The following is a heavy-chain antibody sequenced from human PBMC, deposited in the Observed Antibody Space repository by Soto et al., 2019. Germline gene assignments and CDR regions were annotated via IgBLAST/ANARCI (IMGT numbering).Heavy chain of an antibody. CDR3: ARQRFGSFSGSYVFDL. D-gene: IGHD3-16*01. CDR2: ISSNSDSI. CDR1: GFSFEIYH. J-gene: IGHJ5*02. V-gene: IGHV3-21*01. Sequence: EMQLVESGGGLVKPGGSLRLSCEASGFSFEIYHMNWVRQAPGKGLEWVSSISSNSDSIFYGDSVKGRFIISRDNAKNSLFLQMNNLSGDDTAVYYCARQRFGSFSGSYVFDLWGQGTSVTVSS.